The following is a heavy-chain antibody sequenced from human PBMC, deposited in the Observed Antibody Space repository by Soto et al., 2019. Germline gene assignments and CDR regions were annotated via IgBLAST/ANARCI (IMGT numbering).Heavy chain of an antibody. CDR3: AKDPIDY. J-gene: IGHJ4*02. CDR1: GFTFSSYG. V-gene: IGHV3-30*18. Sequence: GGSLRLSCAASGFTFSSYGMHWVRQAPGKGLEWVAVISYDGSNKYYADSVKGRFTISRDNSKNTLYLQMNSLRAEDTAVYYCAKDPIDYWGQGTLVTVSS. CDR2: ISYDGSNK.